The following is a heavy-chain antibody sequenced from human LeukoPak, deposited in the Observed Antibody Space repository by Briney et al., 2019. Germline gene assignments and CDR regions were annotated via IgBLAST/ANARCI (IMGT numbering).Heavy chain of an antibody. CDR3: ARDYYGDYPTFDY. D-gene: IGHD4-17*01. V-gene: IGHV3-7*03. CDR2: IKQDGSEK. J-gene: IGHJ4*02. Sequence: GGSLRLSCAASGFTFSSHAMSWVRQAPGKGLEWVANIKQDGSEKYYVDSVKGRFTISRDNAKNSLYLQMNSLRAEDTAVYYCARDYYGDYPTFDYWGQGTLVTVSS. CDR1: GFTFSSHA.